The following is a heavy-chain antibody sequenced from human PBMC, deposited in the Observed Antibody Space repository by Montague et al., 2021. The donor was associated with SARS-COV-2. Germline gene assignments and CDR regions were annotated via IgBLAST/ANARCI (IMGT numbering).Heavy chain of an antibody. CDR1: GDSITSYF. V-gene: IGHV4-59*08. CDR3: ARLKYYHVGSDCYYVLDV. Sequence: SETLSLTCSVFGDSITSYFWSWIRQPPGKGLEWIGYIHYSGSANYNPSLKSRVTISEDTSENQFSLKLRSVTAADTAVYYCARLKYYHVGSDCYYVLDVWSQGTMVTVSS. D-gene: IGHD3-10*02. CDR2: IHYSGSA. J-gene: IGHJ3*01.